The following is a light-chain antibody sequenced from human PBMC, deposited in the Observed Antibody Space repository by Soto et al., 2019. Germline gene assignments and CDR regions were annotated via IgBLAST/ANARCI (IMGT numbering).Light chain of an antibody. J-gene: IGKJ1*01. CDR2: AAS. CDR1: QSIRTY. Sequence: DIQMTQSPSSLSASEGDRVTITCRSSQSIRTYLNWYQQRPGQPPKLLIFAASSLQSGVSSRFSGSGSGTDFTLNISSLQREDFGTYYCQESYSMSRTFGQGTKVEIK. CDR3: QESYSMSRT. V-gene: IGKV1-39*01.